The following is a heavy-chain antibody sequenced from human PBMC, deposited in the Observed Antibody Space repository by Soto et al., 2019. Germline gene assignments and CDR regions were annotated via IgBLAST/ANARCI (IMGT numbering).Heavy chain of an antibody. CDR1: GFTFSSYG. V-gene: IGHV3-48*01. J-gene: IGHJ6*02. CDR3: ARGWWRGYTQQSNYYYYGMDV. Sequence: VGSLRLSCVGSGFTFSSYGMHWVLQAPGKGLEWVSYISSSSSTIYYADSVKGRFTISRDNAKNSLYLQMNSLRAEDTAVYYCARGWWRGYTQQSNYYYYGMDVWGQGTTVTVSS. D-gene: IGHD5-12*01. CDR2: ISSSSSTI.